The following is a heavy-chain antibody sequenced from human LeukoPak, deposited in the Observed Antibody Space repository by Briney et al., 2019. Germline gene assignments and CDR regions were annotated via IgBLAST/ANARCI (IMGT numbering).Heavy chain of an antibody. CDR2: IKEDESEK. CDR3: ARAPDYDYVWGNYRL. J-gene: IGHJ3*01. CDR1: GFTFSNYW. Sequence: GGSLRLSCAASGFTFSNYWMTWVRQAPGKGLEWVANIKEDESEKYYVDSVKGRFTISRDTAKNSLYLQMNSLRAEDTAVYYCARAPDYDYVWGNYRLWGQGTMVTVSS. D-gene: IGHD3-16*02. V-gene: IGHV3-7*05.